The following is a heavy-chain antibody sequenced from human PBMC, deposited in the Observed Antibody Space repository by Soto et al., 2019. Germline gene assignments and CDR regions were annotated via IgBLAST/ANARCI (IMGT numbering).Heavy chain of an antibody. J-gene: IGHJ3*02. D-gene: IGHD3-3*01. V-gene: IGHV1-18*01. Sequence: PGASWKVSCKASCYTFTSYGSSWVRQAPGQGLEWMGWISAYNGNTNYAQKLQGRVTMTTDTSTSTAYMELRSLRSDDTAVYYCARSGRFLEWLLEDAFDIWGQGTIVTVS. CDR2: ISAYNGNT. CDR3: ARSGRFLEWLLEDAFDI. CDR1: CYTFTSYG.